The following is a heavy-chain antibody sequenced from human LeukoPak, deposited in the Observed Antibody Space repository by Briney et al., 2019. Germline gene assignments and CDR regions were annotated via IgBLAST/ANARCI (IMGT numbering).Heavy chain of an antibody. CDR3: ARGAISSWYED. CDR1: GFTVSSSY. V-gene: IGHV3-66*01. CDR2: LYSGGSI. Sequence: GGSLRLSCAGSGFTVSSSYMSWVRQAPGKGLEWVSVLYSGGSIFYADSVKGRFTISRDISKNMLYLQMNSLRAADTAVYYCARGAISSWYEDWGQGTLVTVSS. J-gene: IGHJ4*02. D-gene: IGHD6-13*01.